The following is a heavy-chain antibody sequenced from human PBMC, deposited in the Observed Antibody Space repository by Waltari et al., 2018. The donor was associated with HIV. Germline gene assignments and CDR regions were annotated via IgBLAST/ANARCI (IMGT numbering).Heavy chain of an antibody. V-gene: IGHV1-3*04. CDR1: GYTFENFP. J-gene: IGHJ4*02. D-gene: IGHD3-10*01. Sequence: QVQLMQSGAEVKKPGASVKIYCKASGYTFENFPMHWVRQAPGQGLEWMGWINIGNGNVRLSERFQGRVSLTRDTSAATVNMDLGPLTPGDTAIYFCAREKGGTGEPNYFDLWGLGTEVSVSA. CDR3: AREKGGTGEPNYFDL. CDR2: INIGNGNV.